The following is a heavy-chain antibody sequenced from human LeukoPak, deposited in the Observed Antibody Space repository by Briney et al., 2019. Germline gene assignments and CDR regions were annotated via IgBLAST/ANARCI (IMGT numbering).Heavy chain of an antibody. CDR2: MNPNSVNT. V-gene: IGHV1-8*01. Sequence: ASVKVSCTASGYTFTSYDINWVRQATGQGLEWMGWMNPNSVNTGYAQKFQGRVTMTRNTSISTAYMELSSLRSEDTAVYYCARFGGGYYDSSGYYSQVWGQGTLVTVSS. CDR1: GYTFTSYD. J-gene: IGHJ4*02. CDR3: ARFGGGYYDSSGYYSQV. D-gene: IGHD3-22*01.